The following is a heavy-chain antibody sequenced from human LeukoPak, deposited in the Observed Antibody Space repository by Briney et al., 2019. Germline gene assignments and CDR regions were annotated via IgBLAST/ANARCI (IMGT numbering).Heavy chain of an antibody. D-gene: IGHD2-15*01. J-gene: IGHJ4*02. CDR2: ISDSGGRT. Sequence: GGSLRLSCAASGFTFSSYTMSWVRQAPGKGLEWVSAISDSGGRTYYADSVEGRFTISRDNSKDTLYLEMNSLSAEDTAVYYCANLGGGTCPEGYWGQGTLVTVSS. CDR1: GFTFSSYT. V-gene: IGHV3-23*01. CDR3: ANLGGGTCPEGY.